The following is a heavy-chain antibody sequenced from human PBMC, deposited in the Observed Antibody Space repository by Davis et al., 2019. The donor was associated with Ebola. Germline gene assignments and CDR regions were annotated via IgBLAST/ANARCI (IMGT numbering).Heavy chain of an antibody. CDR3: AKGPGWELLPYYFDY. CDR1: GFTFSSYA. Sequence: GGFLRLSCAASGFTFSSYAMSWVRQAPGKGLEWVSAISGSGSSTYYADSVKGRFTISRDNSKNTLYLQMNSLRAEDTAVYYCAKGPGWELLPYYFDYWGQGTLVTVSS. D-gene: IGHD1-26*01. CDR2: ISGSGSST. V-gene: IGHV3-23*01. J-gene: IGHJ4*02.